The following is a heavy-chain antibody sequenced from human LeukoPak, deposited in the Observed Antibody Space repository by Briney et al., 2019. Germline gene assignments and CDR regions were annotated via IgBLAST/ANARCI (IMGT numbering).Heavy chain of an antibody. J-gene: IGHJ5*02. CDR2: IYHSGST. CDR3: AREPGIAAAAHPWFDP. CDR1: GGSISSSNW. V-gene: IGHV4-4*02. Sequence: SETLSLTCAVSGGSISSSNWWSWVRQPPGKGLEWIGSIYHSGSTYYNPSLKSRVTISVDTSKNQFSLKLSSVTAADTAVYYCAREPGIAAAAHPWFDPWGQGTLVTVSS. D-gene: IGHD6-13*01.